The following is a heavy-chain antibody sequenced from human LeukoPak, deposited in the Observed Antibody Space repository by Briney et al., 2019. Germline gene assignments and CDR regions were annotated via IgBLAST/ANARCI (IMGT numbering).Heavy chain of an antibody. CDR3: ARDQEAFDY. CDR2: IYPRDGST. J-gene: IGHJ4*02. Sequence: ATVKVSCTASGYSFTSNYIHWVRQAPGQGLEWMGMIYPRDGSTSYAQKFQGRVTVTRDTSTSTVHMELSGLRSEDTAVYYCARDQEAFDYWGQGTLVTVSS. CDR1: GYSFTSNY. V-gene: IGHV1-46*01.